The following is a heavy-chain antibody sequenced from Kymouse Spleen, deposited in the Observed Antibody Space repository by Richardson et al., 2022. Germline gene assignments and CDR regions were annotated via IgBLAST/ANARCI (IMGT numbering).Heavy chain of an antibody. V-gene: IGHV3-15*01. CDR3: TTDKGRYSYGRFDY. J-gene: IGHJ4*02. CDR2: IKSKTDGGTT. Sequence: EVQLVESGGGLVKPGGSLRLSCAASGFTFSNAWMSWVRQAPGKGLEWVGRIKSKTDGGTTDYAAPVKGRFTISRDDSKNTLYLQMNSLKTEDTAVYYCTTDKGRYSYGRFDYWGQGTLVTVSS. CDR1: GFTFSNAW. D-gene: IGHD5-18,IGHD5-18*01.